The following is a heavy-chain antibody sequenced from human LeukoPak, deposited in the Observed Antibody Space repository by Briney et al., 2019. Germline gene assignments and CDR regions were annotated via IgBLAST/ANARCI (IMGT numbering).Heavy chain of an antibody. Sequence: ASVKVSCTVSGSSLSDLSMHWVRHSPPKGLEWLGGFHPENDEIIYAQNFQGRVTMSEDTSRDTAYMEQRSLRSDDTAVYYCARGPPNWGYDYWGPGTLVTVSS. D-gene: IGHD7-27*01. V-gene: IGHV1-24*01. J-gene: IGHJ4*02. CDR2: FHPENDEI. CDR3: ARGPPNWGYDY. CDR1: GSSLSDLS.